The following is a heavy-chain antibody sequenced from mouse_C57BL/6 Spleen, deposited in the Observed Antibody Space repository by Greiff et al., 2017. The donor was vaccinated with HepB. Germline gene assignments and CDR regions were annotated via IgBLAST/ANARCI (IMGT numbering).Heavy chain of an antibody. V-gene: IGHV5-17*01. J-gene: IGHJ2*01. CDR2: ISSGSSTI. D-gene: IGHD1-1*01. Sequence: EVHLVESGGGLVKPGGSLKLSCAASGFTFSDYGMHWVRQAPEKGLEWVAYISSGSSTIYYADTVKGRFTISRDNAKNTLFLQMTSLRSEDTAMYYCARRDYYYGLDYWGQGTTLTVSS. CDR1: GFTFSDYG. CDR3: ARRDYYYGLDY.